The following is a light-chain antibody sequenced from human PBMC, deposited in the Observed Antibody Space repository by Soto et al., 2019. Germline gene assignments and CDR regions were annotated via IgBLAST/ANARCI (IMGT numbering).Light chain of an antibody. CDR1: QSLVYSDGNTY. CDR3: VQFSHFPRT. CDR2: QIS. J-gene: IGKJ1*01. Sequence: DIVMTQTPLSSPVTLGQPASISCRSSQSLVYSDGNTYLSWLQQRPGQPPRLLIYQISNRFSGVPDRFSSSGAATDFTLKISRVEAEDVGVYYCVQFSHFPRTFGQGTKVEIK. V-gene: IGKV2-24*01.